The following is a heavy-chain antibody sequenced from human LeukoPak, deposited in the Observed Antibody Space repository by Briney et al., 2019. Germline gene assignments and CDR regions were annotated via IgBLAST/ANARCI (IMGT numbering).Heavy chain of an antibody. CDR2: IKQDGSEK. Sequence: GGSLRLSCAASGFTVSSNYMSWVRQAPGKGLEWVANIKQDGSEKYYVDSVKGRFTISRDNAKNSLYLQMNSLRAEDTAVYYCARDGGCSSTSCYFHDYWGQGTLVTVSS. D-gene: IGHD2-2*01. CDR1: GFTVSSNY. V-gene: IGHV3-7*01. CDR3: ARDGGCSSTSCYFHDY. J-gene: IGHJ4*02.